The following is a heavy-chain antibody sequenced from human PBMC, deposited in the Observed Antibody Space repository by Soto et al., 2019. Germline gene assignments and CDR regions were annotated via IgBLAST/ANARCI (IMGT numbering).Heavy chain of an antibody. CDR3: AHTYYYDSSGYYQYYFDY. Sequence: SGPTLVNPTQTLTLTCTFSGFSLSTSGVGVGWIRQPPGKALEWLALIYWDDDKRYSPSLKSRLTITKDTSKNQVVLTMTNMDPVDTATYYCAHTYYYDSSGYYQYYFDYWGQGTLVTVS. V-gene: IGHV2-5*02. J-gene: IGHJ4*02. CDR1: GFSLSTSGVG. CDR2: IYWDDDK. D-gene: IGHD3-22*01.